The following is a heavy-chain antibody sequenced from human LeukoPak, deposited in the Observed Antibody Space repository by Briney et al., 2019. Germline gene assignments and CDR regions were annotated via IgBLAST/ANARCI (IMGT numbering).Heavy chain of an antibody. CDR2: INPNSGGT. D-gene: IGHD2-2*01. CDR3: AREGGDIVVVPAAGFDY. Sequence: ASVKVSCKASGYTFTGYCMHWVRQAPGQGLEWMGWINPNSGGTNYAQKFQGRVTMTRDTSISTAYMELSRLRSDDTAVYYCAREGGDIVVVPAAGFDYWGQGTLVTVSS. J-gene: IGHJ4*02. V-gene: IGHV1-2*02. CDR1: GYTFTGYC.